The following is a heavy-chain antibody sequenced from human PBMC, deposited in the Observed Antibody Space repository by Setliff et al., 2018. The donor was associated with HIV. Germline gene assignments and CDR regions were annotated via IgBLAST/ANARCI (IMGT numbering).Heavy chain of an antibody. CDR1: GHTFANSY. CDR2: MNPNDGGT. D-gene: IGHD6-6*01. V-gene: IGHV1-46*01. Sequence: ASVKVSCKASGHTFANSYLHWVRQGPGQGLEWMGIMNPNDGGTQYAQNFQGRVTMSRDTSTNTVYMELSSLRSEDTAVYYCARDHIAARSVDYWGQGTLVTVSS. CDR3: ARDHIAARSVDY. J-gene: IGHJ4*02.